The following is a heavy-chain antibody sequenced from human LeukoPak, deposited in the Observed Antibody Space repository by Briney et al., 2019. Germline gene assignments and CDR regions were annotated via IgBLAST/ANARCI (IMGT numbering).Heavy chain of an antibody. CDR2: INNDGSST. CDR3: SDFDY. V-gene: IGHV3-74*03. CDR1: GFTFDDYA. J-gene: IGHJ4*02. Sequence: GGSLRLSCAASGFTFDDYAMHWVRQAPGKGLVWVAQINNDGSSTMYADSVKGRFTISRDNAKNTLYLQMNSLRAEDTAVYYCSDFDYWGQGTLVTVSS.